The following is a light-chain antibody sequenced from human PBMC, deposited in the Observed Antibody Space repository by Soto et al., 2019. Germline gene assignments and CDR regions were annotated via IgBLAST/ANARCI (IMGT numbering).Light chain of an antibody. CDR1: QSVSSSY. CDR3: QKYGRSSYVA. J-gene: IGKJ1*01. CDR2: GAS. Sequence: EIVLTQSPGTPSLSPGERATLSCSASQSVSSSYLAWYQQKPGQAPRLLIYGASSRATGIPDRCSGSGSGTDFTLTISRVEPEDFAVYYCQKYGRSSYVAFGQGTRVDI. V-gene: IGKV3-20*01.